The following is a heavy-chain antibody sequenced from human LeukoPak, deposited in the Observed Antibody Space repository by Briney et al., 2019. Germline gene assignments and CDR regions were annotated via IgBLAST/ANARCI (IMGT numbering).Heavy chain of an antibody. V-gene: IGHV4-59*12. Sequence: SETLSLTCTVSGGSISSYYWSWIRQPPGRGLEWIGYIYYSGSTNYNPSLKSRVTISVDTSKNQFSLKLSSVTAADTAVYYCARPSIAVAGSSAAFEIWGQGTMVTVSS. CDR1: GGSISSYY. CDR2: IYYSGST. J-gene: IGHJ3*02. CDR3: ARPSIAVAGSSAAFEI. D-gene: IGHD6-19*01.